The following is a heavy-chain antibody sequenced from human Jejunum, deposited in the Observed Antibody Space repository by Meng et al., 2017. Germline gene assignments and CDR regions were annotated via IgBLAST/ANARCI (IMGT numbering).Heavy chain of an antibody. CDR2: IYHSGRT. V-gene: IGHV4-38-2*02. CDR3: ARDAGYTFDRGLADY. J-gene: IGHJ4*02. CDR1: GYSISSGSY. D-gene: IGHD5-18*01. Sequence: SETLSLTCAVSGYSISSGSYWGWFRQSPGKGLEWIGSIYHSGRTYYNPSLQSRLTISVDTSKTQFSLKLSSVTAADTAMYYCARDAGYTFDRGLADYWGQGTLVTVSS.